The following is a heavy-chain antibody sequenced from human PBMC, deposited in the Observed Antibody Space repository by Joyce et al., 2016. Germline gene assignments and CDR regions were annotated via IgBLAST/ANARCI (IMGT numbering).Heavy chain of an antibody. J-gene: IGHJ3*02. CDR2: ITPVLGTV. CDR3: ARVGVPRGFDI. Sequence: QVDLVQSGAEVKQPGSSVTVSCKSSGGSFTDHAINGVRQAPGQGPEWMGGITPVLGTVNYAESLKGRLTITADESTGTVYMELTSLRSEDTASYYCARVGVPRGFDIWGQGTMVIVSS. CDR1: GGSFTDHA. V-gene: IGHV1-69*01. D-gene: IGHD1-26*01.